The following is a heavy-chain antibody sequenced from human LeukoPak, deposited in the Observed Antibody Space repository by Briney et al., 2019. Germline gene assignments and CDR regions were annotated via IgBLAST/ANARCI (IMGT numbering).Heavy chain of an antibody. Sequence: PSETLSLTCTVSGFSISELHYWGWVQRPPGKGLEWIGTVSHSGSSYYSPPLKSRVTISVDMSKNQFSLKLTSVTDTDTAVYYCVRALNDWYFDLWGRGTLVTVSS. CDR2: VSHSGSS. J-gene: IGHJ2*01. CDR1: GFSISELHY. CDR3: VRALNDWYFDL. V-gene: IGHV4-38-2*02.